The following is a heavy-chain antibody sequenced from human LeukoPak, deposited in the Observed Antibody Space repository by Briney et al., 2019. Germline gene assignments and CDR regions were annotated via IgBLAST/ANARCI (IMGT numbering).Heavy chain of an antibody. CDR2: IYYSGGA. J-gene: IGHJ4*02. Sequence: SETLSLTCTVSGDSLRKSTFYWVWIRQPPGKGLEWIGSIYYSGGADYNPSLQSRVTISVDTSKNEFSLKLSSVTAADTAVYYCARAVEWPKRFDYWGQGTLVTVSS. CDR3: ARAVEWPKRFDY. D-gene: IGHD3-3*01. V-gene: IGHV4-39*07. CDR1: GDSLRKSTFY.